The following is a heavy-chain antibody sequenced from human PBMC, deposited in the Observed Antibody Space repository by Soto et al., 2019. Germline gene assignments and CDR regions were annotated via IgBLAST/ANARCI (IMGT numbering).Heavy chain of an antibody. V-gene: IGHV2-5*02. CDR2: IYWDDDE. D-gene: IGHD2-15*01. CDR1: GFSLSTSGVG. J-gene: IGHJ4*02. Sequence: SGPTLVNPTQTLTLTCTFSGFSLSTSGVGVGWIRQPPGKALEWLALIYWDDDERYSPSLRSRLTITRDTSKNQVVLTMTNMDPVDTATYYCARRQGCSGGSCYSGNRPFDYWGQGKLVTVSS. CDR3: ARRQGCSGGSCYSGNRPFDY.